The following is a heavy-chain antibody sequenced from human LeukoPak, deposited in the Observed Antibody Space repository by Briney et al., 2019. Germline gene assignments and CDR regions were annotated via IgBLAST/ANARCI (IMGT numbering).Heavy chain of an antibody. V-gene: IGHV1-18*04. CDR2: ISAYNGNT. Sequence: ASVKVSCKASGYTFTSYGISWVRQAPGQGLEWMGWISAYNGNTNYAQKLQGRVTMTTDTSTSTAYMELRSLRSDDTAVYYCARDRTPYYDILTGPLGYWGQGTLVTVSS. J-gene: IGHJ4*02. CDR1: GYTFTSYG. D-gene: IGHD3-9*01. CDR3: ARDRTPYYDILTGPLGY.